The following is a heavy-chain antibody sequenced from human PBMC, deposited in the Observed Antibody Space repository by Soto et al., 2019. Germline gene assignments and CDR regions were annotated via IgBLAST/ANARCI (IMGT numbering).Heavy chain of an antibody. CDR2: ISGSGGST. Sequence: GGSPRLSLAAPGVTLCTDAMGWVRQAPGKGLEWVSAISGSGGSTYYADSVKGRFTISRDNSKNTLYLQMNSLRAEDTAVYYCAKDLIIAWGQGTLVTVSS. D-gene: IGHD3-10*01. V-gene: IGHV3-23*01. CDR1: GVTLCTDA. CDR3: AKDLIIA. J-gene: IGHJ4*02.